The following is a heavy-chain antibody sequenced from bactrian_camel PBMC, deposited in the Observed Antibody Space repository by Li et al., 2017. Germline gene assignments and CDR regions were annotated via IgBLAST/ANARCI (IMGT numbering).Heavy chain of an antibody. D-gene: IGHD3*01. Sequence: VQLVVSGGGLAQPGGPVRLSCTLSGFTRSSYYMAWVRLAPGKGLEWVSSISSLGVSTYYADSVKGRFTISRDNAKNTLYLQINDLKTEDTAAYYCATSFTPGDRPTTPGTQVTVTAFTPGDRPTPPGTQVTVS. V-gene: IGHV3S40*01. CDR2: ISSLGVST. J-gene: IGHJ4*01. CDR1: GFTRSSYY.